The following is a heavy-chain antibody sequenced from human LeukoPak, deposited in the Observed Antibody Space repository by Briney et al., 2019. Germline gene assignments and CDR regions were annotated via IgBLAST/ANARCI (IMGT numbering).Heavy chain of an antibody. V-gene: IGHV4-34*01. CDR1: GGSFSGYY. Sequence: SETLSLTCAVYGGSFSGYYWSWIRQPPGKGLEWIGEINHSGSTNYNPSLKSRVTISVDTSKNQFPLKLSSVTAADTAVYYCARGKKELVAAAVSFDYWGQGTLVTVSS. CDR2: INHSGST. D-gene: IGHD6-13*01. J-gene: IGHJ4*02. CDR3: ARGKKELVAAAVSFDY.